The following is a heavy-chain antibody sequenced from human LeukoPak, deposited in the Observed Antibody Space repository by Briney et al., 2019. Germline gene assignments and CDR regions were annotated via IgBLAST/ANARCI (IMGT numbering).Heavy chain of an antibody. CDR3: TKGYYMDV. CDR1: GFTFSSYW. Sequence: GGSPRLSCAASGFTFSSYWMHRVRQAPGKGLVWVSRINADGTRTSSADSVQGRFTISRNNAKNSLYLQMNSLRAEDTAVYHCTKGYYMDVWGKGATVTVSS. CDR2: INADGTRT. V-gene: IGHV3-74*01. D-gene: IGHD2-8*01. J-gene: IGHJ6*03.